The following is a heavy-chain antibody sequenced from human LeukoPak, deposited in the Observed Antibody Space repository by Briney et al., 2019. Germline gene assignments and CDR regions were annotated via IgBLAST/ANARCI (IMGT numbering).Heavy chain of an antibody. J-gene: IGHJ3*01. D-gene: IGHD6-6*01. CDR2: MSSSSTYI. CDR3: ARETSEAFDV. V-gene: IGHV3-21*01. Sequence: GGSLRLSCVGSGFTFSSHSMNWVRQAPGKGLEWVSSMSSSSTYIYYADSVKGRFTISRDNAKNSLYLQMSSLSAEDTAVYYCARETSEAFDVWGQGTMVTVSS. CDR1: GFTFSSHS.